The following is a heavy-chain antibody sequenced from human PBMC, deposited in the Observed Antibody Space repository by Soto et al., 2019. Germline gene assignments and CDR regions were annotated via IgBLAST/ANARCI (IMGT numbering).Heavy chain of an antibody. CDR3: ARSVSGIFEY. Sequence: GSLRPSSAASGXTFSNYEMDWVRQAPGQGLEWVSRMNGDGSDTKYADSAKGRFTISRDNAKNTLYLKMNGLRAEDTAVYYCARSVSGIFEYWGQGTLGTVS. CDR1: GXTFSNYE. J-gene: IGHJ4*02. V-gene: IGHV3-74*03. D-gene: IGHD6-19*01. CDR2: MNGDGSDT.